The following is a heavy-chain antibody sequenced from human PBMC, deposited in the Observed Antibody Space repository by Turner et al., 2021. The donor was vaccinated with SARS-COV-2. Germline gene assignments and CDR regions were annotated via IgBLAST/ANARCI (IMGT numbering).Heavy chain of an antibody. CDR3: AAIAAAGPDFCYYDGIDV. CDR2: VSGSSSSI. V-gene: IGHV3-21*01. CDR1: GFTFSSYS. Sequence: EVQLVESGGGLVKPGGSLRLSCAASGFTFSSYSMNWVRQARGKGLEWVSSVSGSSSSIYYADTVKGRFTISRDNTKNAQYLQLNCLRAEDPAVYDCAAIAAAGPDFCYYDGIDVWGQGTTVTVSS. D-gene: IGHD6-13*01. J-gene: IGHJ6*02.